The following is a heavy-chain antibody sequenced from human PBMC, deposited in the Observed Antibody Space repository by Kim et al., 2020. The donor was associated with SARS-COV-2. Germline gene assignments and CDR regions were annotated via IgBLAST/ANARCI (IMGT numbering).Heavy chain of an antibody. D-gene: IGHD2-2*01. Sequence: GGSLRLSCAASGFTFSSYAMHWVRQAPGKGLEWVAVISYDGSNKYYADSVKGRFTISRDNSKNTLYLQMNSLRAEDTAVYYCAREVGDGYIDYWGQGTLVTVSS. CDR1: GFTFSSYA. CDR3: AREVGDGYIDY. V-gene: IGHV3-30*04. CDR2: ISYDGSNK. J-gene: IGHJ4*02.